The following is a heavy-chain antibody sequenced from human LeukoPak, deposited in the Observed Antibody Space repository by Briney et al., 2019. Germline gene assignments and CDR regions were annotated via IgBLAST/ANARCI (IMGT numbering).Heavy chain of an antibody. V-gene: IGHV1-8*01. D-gene: IGHD6-13*01. Sequence: ASAKVSCKASGYTFTSYDINWVRQATGQGLEWMGWMSPNSGNTGYAQKFQGRVTMTRNTSISTAYMELSSLRSEDTAVYCCARGGGSTWTQRGYFQHWGQGTLVTVSS. J-gene: IGHJ1*01. CDR1: GYTFTSYD. CDR3: ARGGGSTWTQRGYFQH. CDR2: MSPNSGNT.